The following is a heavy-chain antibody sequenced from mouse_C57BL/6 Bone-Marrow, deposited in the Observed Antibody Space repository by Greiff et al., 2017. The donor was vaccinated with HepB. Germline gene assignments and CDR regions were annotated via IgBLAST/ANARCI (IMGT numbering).Heavy chain of an antibody. CDR2: ISDGGSYT. CDR1: GFTFSSYA. V-gene: IGHV5-4*01. Sequence: EVQRVESGGGLVKPGGSLKLSCAASGFTFSSYAMSWVRQTPEKRLEWVATISDGGSYTYYPDNVKGRFTISRDNAKNNLYLQMSHLKSEDTAMYYCARRRGTVSYWYFDVWGTGTTVTVSS. CDR3: ARRRGTVSYWYFDV. D-gene: IGHD1-1*01. J-gene: IGHJ1*03.